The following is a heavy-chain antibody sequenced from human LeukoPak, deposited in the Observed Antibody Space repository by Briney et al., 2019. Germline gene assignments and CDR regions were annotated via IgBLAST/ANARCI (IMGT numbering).Heavy chain of an antibody. CDR3: ATSGETGYYYDSSGSKPFDY. Sequence: GRSLRLSCAASGFTFSSYGMHWVRQAPGKGLEWVAVISYDGSNKYYADSVKGRFTISRDNSKNTLYLQMNSLRAEDTAVYYCATSGETGYYYDSSGSKPFDYWGQGTLVTVSS. V-gene: IGHV3-30*03. CDR2: ISYDGSNK. CDR1: GFTFSSYG. D-gene: IGHD3-22*01. J-gene: IGHJ4*02.